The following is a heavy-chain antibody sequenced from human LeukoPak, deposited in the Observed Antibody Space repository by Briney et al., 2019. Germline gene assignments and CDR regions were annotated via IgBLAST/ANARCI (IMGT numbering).Heavy chain of an antibody. J-gene: IGHJ4*02. CDR2: ISSSGSTI. D-gene: IGHD6-13*01. CDR3: ARGPAEVASSWSLDY. CDR1: GFTFSDYY. V-gene: IGHV3-11*01. Sequence: GGSLRLSCAASGFTFSDYYMSWIRQAPGKGLEWVSYISSSGSTIYYADSVKGRFTISRDNAKNSLYQQMNSLRAEDTAVYYCARGPAEVASSWSLDYWGQGTLVTVSS.